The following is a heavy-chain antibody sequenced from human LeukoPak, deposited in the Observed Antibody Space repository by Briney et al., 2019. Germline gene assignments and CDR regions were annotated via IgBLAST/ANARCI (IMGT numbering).Heavy chain of an antibody. CDR2: ITSGSDYM. CDR1: GFTFGGYT. D-gene: IGHD3-16*02. J-gene: IGHJ4*02. V-gene: IGHV3-21*01. CDR3: ARVSIFGVVIANDY. Sequence: GGSLRLSCAASGFTFGGYTMSWVRQAPGKGLQWVSTITSGSDYMYYADPVKGRFTISRDDSKNSLYLHMNSLRAEDTAVYYCARVSIFGVVIANDYWGQGTVVTVSS.